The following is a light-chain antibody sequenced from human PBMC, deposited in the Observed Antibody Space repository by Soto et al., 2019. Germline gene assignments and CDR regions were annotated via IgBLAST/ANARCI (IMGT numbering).Light chain of an antibody. V-gene: IGKV1-6*01. CDR2: AAS. CDR1: QGIRND. J-gene: IGKJ4*01. CDR3: LQDYNYPLT. Sequence: AIQMTQSPSSLSASVGDRVTITCRASQGIRNDLGWYQQKPGKPTKLLIYAASSLQSGVPSRDSGSGSGTDFTRTNSSQQPEDFANYYCLQDYNYPLTFGGGTKVEIK.